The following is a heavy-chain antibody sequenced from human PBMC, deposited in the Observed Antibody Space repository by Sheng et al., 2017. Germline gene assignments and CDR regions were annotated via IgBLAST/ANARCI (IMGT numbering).Heavy chain of an antibody. CDR3: ARAGRGSWSKYYYYGMDV. V-gene: IGHV4-34*01. CDR1: GGSFSGYY. J-gene: IGHJ6*02. Sequence: QVQLQQWGAGLLKPSETLSLTCAVYGGSFSGYYWSWIRQPPGKGLEWIGEINHSGSTNYNPSLKSRVTISVDTSKNQFSLKLSSVTAADTAVYYCARAGRGSWSKYYYYGMDVWGQGTTVTVSS. D-gene: IGHD6-13*01. CDR2: INHSGST.